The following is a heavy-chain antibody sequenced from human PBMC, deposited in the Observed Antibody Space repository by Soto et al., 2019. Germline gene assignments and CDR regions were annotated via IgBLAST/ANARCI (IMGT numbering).Heavy chain of an antibody. J-gene: IGHJ4*02. CDR1: GFTFSDYG. CDR3: ARDQKYSSGWYAVDY. Sequence: QVQLVESGGGVVQPGRSLRLSCTASGFTFSDYGMHWVRQVPGKGLEWVAVIWYDGTNKYYRDSVEGRFTISRDNSKNTLYREMNGLGADDTAVYYCARDQKYSSGWYAVDYWGQGTLVTVSS. CDR2: IWYDGTNK. V-gene: IGHV3-33*01. D-gene: IGHD6-19*01.